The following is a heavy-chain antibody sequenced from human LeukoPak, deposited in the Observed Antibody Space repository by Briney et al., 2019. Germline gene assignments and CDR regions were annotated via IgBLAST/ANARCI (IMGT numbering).Heavy chain of an antibody. CDR3: TRSPPGSLFDY. J-gene: IGHJ4*02. Sequence: PSETLSLTCTVSDDSLSDYYRGWIRQPPGKGLEWIGYFHNSGTSTYNPSLKSRVTISADTSKNQFSLKLNSLTTADTAVYYCTRSPPGSLFDYWGQGTLVTVSS. V-gene: IGHV4-59*01. D-gene: IGHD1-26*01. CDR1: DDSLSDYY. CDR2: FHNSGTS.